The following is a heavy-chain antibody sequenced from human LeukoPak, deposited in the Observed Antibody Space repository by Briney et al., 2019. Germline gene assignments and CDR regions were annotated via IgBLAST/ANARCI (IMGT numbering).Heavy chain of an antibody. CDR1: GGSISIYY. V-gene: IGHV4-59*01. CDR3: AGTTVTPTARNWFDP. Sequence: AETLSLACTVSGGSISIYYSSWIRQPPGKGLECIGYIYYSGSTNYNPSLKSRVTISVDTSKNQFSLKLSSVTAADTAVYYCAGTTVTPTARNWFDPWGQGTLVTVSS. CDR2: IYYSGST. J-gene: IGHJ5*02. D-gene: IGHD4-11*01.